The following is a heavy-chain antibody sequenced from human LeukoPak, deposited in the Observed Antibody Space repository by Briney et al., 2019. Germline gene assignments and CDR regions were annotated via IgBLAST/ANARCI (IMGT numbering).Heavy chain of an antibody. CDR2: IYYSGST. CDR1: GGSISSSSYY. Sequence: SETLSLTCTVSGGSISSSSYYWGWIRQPPGKGLEWIGSIYYSGSTYYNPSLKSRVTISVDTSKSQFSLKLSSVTAADTAVYYCASGIVGATPFDYWGQGTLVTVSS. V-gene: IGHV4-39*01. D-gene: IGHD1-26*01. J-gene: IGHJ4*02. CDR3: ASGIVGATPFDY.